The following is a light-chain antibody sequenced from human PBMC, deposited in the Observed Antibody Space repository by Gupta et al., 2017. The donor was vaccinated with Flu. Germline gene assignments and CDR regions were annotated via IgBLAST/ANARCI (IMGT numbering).Light chain of an antibody. J-gene: IGKJ1*01. CDR2: PGS. Sequence: GTLGPPASNSRRAWSSLGYSEWNTFFHWVQQKPRQSPRRLIYPGSYRDSGVPDRISGRGLSTDFPLKIHRVGGGDVGIYFWKPGGNWPWAFGQGTTVEIK. V-gene: IGKV2-30*01. CDR1: SSLGYSEWNTF. CDR3: KPGGNWPWA.